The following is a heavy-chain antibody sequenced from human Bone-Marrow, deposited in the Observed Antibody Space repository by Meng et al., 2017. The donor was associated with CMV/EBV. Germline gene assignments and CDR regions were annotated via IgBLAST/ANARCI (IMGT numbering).Heavy chain of an antibody. CDR1: FTFSSYW. CDR2: INSDGSST. J-gene: IGHJ5*02. Sequence: FTFSSYWMHWVRQAPGKGLVWVSRINSDGSSTSYADSVKGRFTISRDNAKNTLYLQMNSLRAEDTAVYYCAREHHPYGEGYNWFDPWGQGTLVTVSS. D-gene: IGHD4-17*01. CDR3: AREHHPYGEGYNWFDP. V-gene: IGHV3-74*01.